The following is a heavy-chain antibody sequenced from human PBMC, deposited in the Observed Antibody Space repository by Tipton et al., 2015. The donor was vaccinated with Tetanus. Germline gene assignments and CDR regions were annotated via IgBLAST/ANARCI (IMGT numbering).Heavy chain of an antibody. J-gene: IGHJ4*02. CDR2: IWHDGSNK. V-gene: IGHV3-33*01. Sequence: SLRLSCAASGFTFSNCGMHWVRQAPGKGLEWVAVIWHDGSNKYYVDSVKGRFTISRDNSKNTLYLQLNSLRAEDTAVYYCVRSTCSDGKCSLYYFDFWGQGTLVTVSS. CDR3: VRSTCSDGKCSLYYFDF. CDR1: GFTFSNCG. D-gene: IGHD2-15*01.